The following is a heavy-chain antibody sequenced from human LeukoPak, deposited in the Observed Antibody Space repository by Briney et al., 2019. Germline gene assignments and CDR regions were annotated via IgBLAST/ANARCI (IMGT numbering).Heavy chain of an antibody. Sequence: ASVKVSCKASGYTFTTYDINWVRQVTGQGLEWMGWMNPHSGNTGFAQKFQDRVVMTRDTSISTAYMELRSLRSDDTAVYYCARGSLEDYYGSGSYRTSYYFDYWGQGTLVTVSS. V-gene: IGHV1-8*01. CDR1: GYTFTTYD. D-gene: IGHD3-10*01. CDR2: MNPHSGNT. J-gene: IGHJ4*02. CDR3: ARGSLEDYYGSGSYRTSYYFDY.